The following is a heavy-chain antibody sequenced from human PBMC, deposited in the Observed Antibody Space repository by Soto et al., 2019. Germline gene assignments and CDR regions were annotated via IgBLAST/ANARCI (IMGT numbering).Heavy chain of an antibody. J-gene: IGHJ4*02. CDR2: IYYSGST. CDR1: GGSISSYY. Sequence: PSETLSLTCTVSGGSISSYYWSWIRQPPGKGLEWIGYIYYSGSTNYNPSLKSRVTISVDTSKNQFSLKLSSVTAADTAVYYCARHRYSSSSPAFDYWGQGTRVTVSS. CDR3: ARHRYSSSSPAFDY. V-gene: IGHV4-59*01. D-gene: IGHD6-6*01.